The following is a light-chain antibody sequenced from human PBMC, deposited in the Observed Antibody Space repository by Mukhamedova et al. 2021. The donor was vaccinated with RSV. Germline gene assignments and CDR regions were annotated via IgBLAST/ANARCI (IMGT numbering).Light chain of an antibody. CDR2: DVN. CDR3: NSYAGRNILYV. CDR1: SSDVGGYNY. V-gene: IGLV2-8*01. J-gene: IGLJ1*01. Sequence: ISCTGTSSDVGGYNYVSWYQQHPGKAPKVIIYDVNKRASGVPDRFSGSKSGNTASLTVSGLQAEDEADYYCNSYAGRNILYVFG.